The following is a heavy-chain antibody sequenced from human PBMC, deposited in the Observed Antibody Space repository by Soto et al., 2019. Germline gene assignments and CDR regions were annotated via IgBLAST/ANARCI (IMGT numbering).Heavy chain of an antibody. V-gene: IGHV3-48*03. CDR2: ISSSGSTK. J-gene: IGHJ4*02. D-gene: IGHD3-10*01. Sequence: GGSLRLSCAASGFTFSSYEMNWVRQAPGKWLEWVSYISSSGSTKYYADSVKGRFTISRDNAKNSLYLQMNSLRAEDTAVYYCARYGSGSYHDCWGQGXLVTVYS. CDR3: ARYGSGSYHDC. CDR1: GFTFSSYE.